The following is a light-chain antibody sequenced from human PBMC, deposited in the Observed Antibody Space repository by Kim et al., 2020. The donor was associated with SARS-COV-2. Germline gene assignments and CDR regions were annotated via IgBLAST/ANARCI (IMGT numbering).Light chain of an antibody. CDR1: SGHSSYA. CDR2: LNSDGSH. V-gene: IGLV4-69*01. Sequence: SVNLTCTRSSGHSSYAIAWHQQQPEKGPRYLMKLNSDGSHSKGDGIPDRFSGSSSGAERYLTISSLQSEDEADYYCQTWGTGIHVFGTGTKVTVL. J-gene: IGLJ1*01. CDR3: QTWGTGIHV.